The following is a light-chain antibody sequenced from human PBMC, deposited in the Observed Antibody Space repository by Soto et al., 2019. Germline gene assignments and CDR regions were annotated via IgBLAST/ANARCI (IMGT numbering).Light chain of an antibody. J-gene: IGKJ2*01. CDR2: KAS. CDR3: QQYNTYPYT. Sequence: DIQMTQSPSTLSASVGDRVTITCRASQSISSWLAWYQQKPGKAPKLLIYKASSLESGVPSRFSGSASGTELTLTINSLQPDDFAAYYCQQYNTYPYTFGQGTKLEIK. CDR1: QSISSW. V-gene: IGKV1-5*03.